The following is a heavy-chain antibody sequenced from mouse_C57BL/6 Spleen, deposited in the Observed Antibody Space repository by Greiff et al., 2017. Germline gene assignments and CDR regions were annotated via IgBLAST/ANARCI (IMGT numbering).Heavy chain of an antibody. CDR2: IDPSDSYT. J-gene: IGHJ1*03. V-gene: IGHV1-69*01. Sequence: VQLQQPGAELVMPGASVKLSCKASGYTFTSYWMHWVKQRPGQGLEWIGEIDPSDSYTNYNQKFKGKSTLTVDKSSSTAYMQLSSLTSEDSAVYYCARSGGSSYGYFDVWGTGTTVTVSS. CDR3: ARSGGSSYGYFDV. D-gene: IGHD1-1*01. CDR1: GYTFTSYW.